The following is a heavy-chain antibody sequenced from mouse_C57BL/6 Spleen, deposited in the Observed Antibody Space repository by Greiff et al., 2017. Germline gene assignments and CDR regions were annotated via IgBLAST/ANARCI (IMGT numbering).Heavy chain of an antibody. Sequence: QVQLQQPGAELVRPGSSVKLSCKASGYTFTSYWMHWVKQRPIQGLEWIGNIDPSDSETHYNQKFKDKATLTVDKSSSTAYMQLSSLTSEDSAVYYCARREKGHSPWFAYWGQGTLVTVSA. CDR3: ARREKGHSPWFAY. D-gene: IGHD3-1*01. V-gene: IGHV1-52*01. CDR1: GYTFTSYW. CDR2: IDPSDSET. J-gene: IGHJ3*01.